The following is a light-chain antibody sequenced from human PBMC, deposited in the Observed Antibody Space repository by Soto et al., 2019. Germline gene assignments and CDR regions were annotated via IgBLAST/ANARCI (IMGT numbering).Light chain of an antibody. CDR2: GAS. V-gene: IGKV3-15*01. CDR3: QQYNNWPLT. Sequence: EIVMTQSPATLSVSPGERATLSCSASQSVSSNLAWYQQKPGQAPRLLIYGASTRATCIPARFSGSGSGTEFTLTISSLQSEDFAVYYCQQYNNWPLTFAGGTKVEIK. CDR1: QSVSSN. J-gene: IGKJ4*01.